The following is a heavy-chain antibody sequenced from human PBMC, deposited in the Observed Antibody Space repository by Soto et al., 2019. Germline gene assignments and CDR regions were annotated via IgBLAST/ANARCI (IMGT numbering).Heavy chain of an antibody. CDR2: IYYSGST. V-gene: IGHV4-31*03. Sequence: QVQLQESGPGLVKPSQTLSLTCTVSGGSISSGGYYWSWIRQHPGKGLEWIGYIYYSGSTYYNPSLQSRVTISVDPSKNQFSLKLSSVTAADTAVYYCARGWEPPTYYFDYWGQGTLVTVSS. J-gene: IGHJ4*02. CDR3: ARGWEPPTYYFDY. CDR1: GGSISSGGYY. D-gene: IGHD1-1*01.